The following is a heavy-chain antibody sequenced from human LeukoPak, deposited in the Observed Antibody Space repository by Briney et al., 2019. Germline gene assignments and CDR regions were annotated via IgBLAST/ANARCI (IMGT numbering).Heavy chain of an antibody. Sequence: GGSLRLSCAASGFTFSNYAMSWVRQAPGKGLEWVSAISGSGDSTYYADSVKGRFTISRDNSKNTLYLQMNGLRAEDTAVYYCATGPYCSSSSCYLIEGLDYWGQETLVTVSS. CDR2: ISGSGDST. V-gene: IGHV3-23*01. D-gene: IGHD2-2*01. CDR3: ATGPYCSSSSCYLIEGLDY. CDR1: GFTFSNYA. J-gene: IGHJ4*02.